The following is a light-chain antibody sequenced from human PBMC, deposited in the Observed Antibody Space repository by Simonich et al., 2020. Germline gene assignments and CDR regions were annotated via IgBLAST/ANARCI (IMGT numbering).Light chain of an antibody. CDR2: DVS. J-gene: IGLJ3*02. Sequence: QSALTQPASVPGSPGQSITISCTGTSSDVGGYNYVSWYQQHPRKAPKLMIYDVSNRPSGVSNRFSGSKSGTSASLAITGLQAEDEADYYCQSYDSSLSGWVFGGGTKLTVL. CDR1: SSDVGGYNY. CDR3: QSYDSSLSGWV. V-gene: IGLV2-14*03.